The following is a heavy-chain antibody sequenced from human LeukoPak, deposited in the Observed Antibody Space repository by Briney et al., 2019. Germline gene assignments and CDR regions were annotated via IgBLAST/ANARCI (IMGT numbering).Heavy chain of an antibody. CDR1: GFTFSGYA. J-gene: IGHJ4*02. V-gene: IGHV3-23*01. CDR3: AKTSTGAAAGTDY. Sequence: GASLRLSCAASGFTFSGYAMSWVRQAPGKGLEWVSAISGSGGSTYYADSVKGRITISRDNSKNTLYLQMNSLRAEDTAVYYCAKTSTGAAAGTDYWGQGTLVTVSS. CDR2: ISGSGGST. D-gene: IGHD6-13*01.